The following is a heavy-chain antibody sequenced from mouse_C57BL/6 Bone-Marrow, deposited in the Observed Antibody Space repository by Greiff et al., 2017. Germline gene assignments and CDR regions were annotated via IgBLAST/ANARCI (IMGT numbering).Heavy chain of an antibody. CDR2: ISTGGSYT. CDR1: GFTFSSYG. CDR3: ARGPYYDTPWFAY. V-gene: IGHV5-6*01. J-gene: IGHJ3*01. Sequence: EVHLVESGGDLVKPGGSLKLSCAASGFTFSSYGMSWVRQTPDKRLEWVATISTGGSYTYYPDSVKGRFTISRDNAKNTLYLQMSSLKSEDTAMYYCARGPYYDTPWFAYWGQGTLVTVSA. D-gene: IGHD2-4*01.